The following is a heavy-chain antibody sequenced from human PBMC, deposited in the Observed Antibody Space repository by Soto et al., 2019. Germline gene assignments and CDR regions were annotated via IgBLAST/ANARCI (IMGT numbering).Heavy chain of an antibody. D-gene: IGHD6-19*01. J-gene: IGHJ6*04. V-gene: IGHV3-9*01. Sequence: PGGSLRLSCAASGFIFDDYAMHWVRQAPGKGLEWVAVISGNSGSLGYADSVKGRFTISRDNAKNSLYLQMNRLRAEDTALYYCAKNRYGSAVYYSLGMDSSGKGTTFTASS. CDR3: AKNRYGSAVYYSLGMDS. CDR1: GFIFDDYA. CDR2: ISGNSGSL.